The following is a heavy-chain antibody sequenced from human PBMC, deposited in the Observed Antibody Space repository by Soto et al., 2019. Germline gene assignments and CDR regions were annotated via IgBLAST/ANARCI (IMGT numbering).Heavy chain of an antibody. J-gene: IGHJ5*02. V-gene: IGHV3-30*18. CDR1: GFIFSDYG. CDR3: AKNHLPQSYYDLPWFDP. CDR2: ISSDGSDK. D-gene: IGHD3-3*01. Sequence: PGGSLRLSCAASGFIFSDYGMHWVRQAPGKGLEWMAIISSDGSDKYYADSVKGRFTISRDNSKNTLYLQMNSLRAEDTAVYYCAKNHLPQSYYDLPWFDPSGQGTLGTVFS.